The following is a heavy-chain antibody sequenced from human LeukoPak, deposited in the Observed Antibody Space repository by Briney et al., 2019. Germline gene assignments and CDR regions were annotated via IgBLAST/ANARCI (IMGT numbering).Heavy chain of an antibody. V-gene: IGHV1-46*01. CDR2: INPSGGST. CDR3: AKDIGSYYDY. D-gene: IGHD3-10*01. J-gene: IGHJ4*02. CDR1: GYTFTSYY. Sequence: ASVKVSCKASGYTFTSYYMYWVRQAPGQGLEWMGIINPSGGSTSYAQKFQGRVTMTRDMSTSTVYMELSSLRSEDTAVYYCAKDIGSYYDYWGQGILVTVSS.